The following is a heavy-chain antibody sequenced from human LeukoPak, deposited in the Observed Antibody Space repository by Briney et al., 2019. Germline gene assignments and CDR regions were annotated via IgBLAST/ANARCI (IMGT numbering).Heavy chain of an antibody. D-gene: IGHD5-18*01. J-gene: IGHJ4*02. CDR1: GFTFSNAW. CDR2: IKSKTDGGTT. V-gene: IGHV3-15*07. Sequence: GGSLRLSCAASGFTFSNAWMNWVRQAPGKGLEWVGRIKSKTDGGTTDYAAPVKGRFTISRDDSKNTLYLQMNSLKTEDAAVYYCTTESGYSYGPSFDYWGQGTLVTVSS. CDR3: TTESGYSYGPSFDY.